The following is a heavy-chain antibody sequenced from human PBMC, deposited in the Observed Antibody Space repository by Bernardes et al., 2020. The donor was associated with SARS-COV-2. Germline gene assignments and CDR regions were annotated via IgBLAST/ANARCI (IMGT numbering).Heavy chain of an antibody. D-gene: IGHD3-10*01. J-gene: IGHJ4*02. Sequence: SAPLSLPCAVHGGSLISYYWSWVRQPPGTGLEWIGQINHSGVTNYNPTLKSRVSISVDTSKNQFSLRLTYVTAADTAIYYCARGAKVLEYWGQGTLVSVSS. CDR1: GGSLISYY. V-gene: IGHV4-34*01. CDR3: ARGAKVLEY. CDR2: INHSGVT.